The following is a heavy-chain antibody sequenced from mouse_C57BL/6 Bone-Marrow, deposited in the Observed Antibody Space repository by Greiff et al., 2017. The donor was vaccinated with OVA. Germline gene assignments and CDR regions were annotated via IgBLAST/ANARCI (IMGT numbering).Heavy chain of an antibody. J-gene: IGHJ4*01. Sequence: QVQLQQPGAELVRPGTSVKLSCKASGYTFTSYWMHWVKQRPGQGLEWIGVIDPSDSYTNYNQKFKGKATLTVDTSSSTAYMQLSSLTSEDSAVYYCARRWDGYYLYYAMDYWGQGTSVTVSS. CDR2: IDPSDSYT. D-gene: IGHD2-3*01. CDR1: GYTFTSYW. V-gene: IGHV1-59*01. CDR3: ARRWDGYYLYYAMDY.